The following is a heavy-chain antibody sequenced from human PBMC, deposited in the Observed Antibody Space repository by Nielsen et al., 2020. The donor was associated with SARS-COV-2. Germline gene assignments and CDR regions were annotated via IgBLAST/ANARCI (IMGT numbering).Heavy chain of an antibody. CDR2: TYYRSKWYN. J-gene: IGHJ6*03. Sequence: WIRQSPSRGLEWLGRTYYRSKWYNDYAVSAKSRITINPDTSKNQFSLQLNSVTPEDTAVYYCARGTYVVVVPAASRGYYYYYMDVWGKGTTVTVSS. CDR3: ARGTYVVVVPAASRGYYYYYMDV. D-gene: IGHD2-2*01. V-gene: IGHV6-1*01.